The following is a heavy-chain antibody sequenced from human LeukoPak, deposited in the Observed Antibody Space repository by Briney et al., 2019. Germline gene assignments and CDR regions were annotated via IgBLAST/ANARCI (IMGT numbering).Heavy chain of an antibody. CDR3: AKVSIAAADTLRNYDY. CDR1: GFTFSTYA. V-gene: IGHV3-23*01. D-gene: IGHD6-13*01. J-gene: IGHJ4*02. CDR2: ISGGGSTT. Sequence: GGSLRLSCAPSGFTFSTYAMSWVRQAPGKGLEWVSVISGGGSTTYYADSVKGRFTISRDNSKNTLYLQMNGLRADDTAIYYCAKVSIAAADTLRNYDYWGQGTLVTVSS.